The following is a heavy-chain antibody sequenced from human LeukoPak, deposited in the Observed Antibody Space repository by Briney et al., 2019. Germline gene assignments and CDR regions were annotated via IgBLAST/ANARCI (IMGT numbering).Heavy chain of an antibody. Sequence: PSETLSLTCTVSGGSISSSSYYWGWIRQPPGEGLEWIGSIYYSGSTYYNPSLKSRVTISVDTSKNQFSLKLSSVTAADTAVYYCAREWFGEQIDYWGQGTLVTVSS. CDR2: IYYSGST. V-gene: IGHV4-39*02. D-gene: IGHD3-10*01. CDR3: AREWFGEQIDY. J-gene: IGHJ4*02. CDR1: GGSISSSSYY.